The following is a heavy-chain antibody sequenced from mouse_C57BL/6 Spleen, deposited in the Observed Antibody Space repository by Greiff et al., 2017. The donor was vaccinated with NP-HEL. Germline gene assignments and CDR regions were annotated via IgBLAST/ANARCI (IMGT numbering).Heavy chain of an antibody. CDR3: ARGNTVVEDCAMDY. V-gene: IGHV1-20*01. D-gene: IGHD1-1*01. CDR1: GYSFTGYF. CDR2: INPYNGDT. Sequence: VMLVESVKISCKASGYSFTGYFMNWVMQSHGKSLEWIGRINPYNGDTFYNQKFKGKATLTVDKSSSTAHMELRSLTSEDTAVYYYARGNTVVEDCAMDYWGQGTSVTVSS. J-gene: IGHJ4*01.